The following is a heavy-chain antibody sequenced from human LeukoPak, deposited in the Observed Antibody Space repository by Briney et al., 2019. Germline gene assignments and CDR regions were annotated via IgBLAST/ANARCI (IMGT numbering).Heavy chain of an antibody. D-gene: IGHD5-24*01. J-gene: IGHJ4*02. V-gene: IGHV4-34*01. CDR1: GGSFSGYY. CDR3: ARGWEDGYNPFDY. Sequence: SETLSLTCAVYGGSFSGYYWSWIRQPPGKGLEWIGEINHSGSTNYNPSLKSRVTISVDTSKNQFSLKLSSVTAADTAVYYRARGWEDGYNPFDYWGQGTLVTVSS. CDR2: INHSGST.